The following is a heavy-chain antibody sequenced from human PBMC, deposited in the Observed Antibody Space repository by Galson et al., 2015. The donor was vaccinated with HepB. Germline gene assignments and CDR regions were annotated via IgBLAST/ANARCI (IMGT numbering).Heavy chain of an antibody. CDR3: ARDRDYRFDY. D-gene: IGHD4/OR15-4a*01. Sequence: SVKVSCKASGYTFTINGISWVRQAPGKGLEWMGWISANSGDTKYAQKLQGRVTMTRDTSTCTAYLELRSLRSDDTAAYYCARDRDYRFDYWGQGTLVTVSS. CDR1: GYTFTING. V-gene: IGHV1-18*04. CDR2: ISANSGDT. J-gene: IGHJ4*02.